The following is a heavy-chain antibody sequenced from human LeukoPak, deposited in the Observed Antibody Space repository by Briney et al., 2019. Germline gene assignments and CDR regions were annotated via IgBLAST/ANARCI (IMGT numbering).Heavy chain of an antibody. CDR1: GGTFSSYA. CDR2: IIPIFGTA. D-gene: IGHD3-10*01. Sequence: ASVKVSCKASGGTFSSYAISWVRQAPGQGLEWMGGIIPIFGTANYAQKFQGRVTIAADESTSTAYMELSSLRSEDTAVYYCARARGSGSYYLVPPDLDYWGQGTQVTVSS. CDR3: ARARGSGSYYLVPPDLDY. J-gene: IGHJ4*02. V-gene: IGHV1-69*13.